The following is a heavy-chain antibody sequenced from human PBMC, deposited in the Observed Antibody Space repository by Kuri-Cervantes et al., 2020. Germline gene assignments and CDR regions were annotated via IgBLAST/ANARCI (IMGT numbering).Heavy chain of an antibody. CDR2: ISSSSSTI. J-gene: IGHJ3*02. D-gene: IGHD3-22*01. Sequence: GESLKISCAASGFTFSSYSMNWVRQAPGKGLEWVSYISSSSSTIYYADSVKGRFTISRDNAKNSLYLQMNSLRGEDTAVYYCARGYYDSSSYWIKGAFDIWGQGTMVTVSS. CDR3: ARGYYDSSSYWIKGAFDI. V-gene: IGHV3-48*01. CDR1: GFTFSSYS.